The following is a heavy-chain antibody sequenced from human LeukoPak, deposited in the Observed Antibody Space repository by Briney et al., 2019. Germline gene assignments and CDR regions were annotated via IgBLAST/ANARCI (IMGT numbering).Heavy chain of an antibody. V-gene: IGHV1-69*05. CDR3: ARGFVVKPARYYFDS. J-gene: IGHJ4*02. CDR2: IIPIFDTE. D-gene: IGHD2-2*01. Sequence: SSVKVSCKASGGTLRTYAVSWVRQAPGQGLEGVGGIIPIFDTEDYAQKFQGRVTISTDEFTDTAYMELSSLRSDDTAVYYCARGFVVKPARYYFDSWGQGTLVTVSS. CDR1: GGTLRTYA.